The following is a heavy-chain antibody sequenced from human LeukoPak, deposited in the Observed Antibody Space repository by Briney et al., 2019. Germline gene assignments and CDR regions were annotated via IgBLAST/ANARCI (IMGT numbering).Heavy chain of an antibody. D-gene: IGHD2-2*01. J-gene: IGHJ6*03. CDR3: ARDIVVVPAAIHYMDV. V-gene: IGHV3-48*04. CDR2: ISSSSDTI. Sequence: PGGSLRLSCAASGFTFSSYSMNWVRQAPGKGLEWISYISSSSDTIYYADSVKGRFTISRDNAKNSLYLQMNSLKAEDTAVYYCARDIVVVPAAIHYMDVWGKGTTVTVSS. CDR1: GFTFSSYS.